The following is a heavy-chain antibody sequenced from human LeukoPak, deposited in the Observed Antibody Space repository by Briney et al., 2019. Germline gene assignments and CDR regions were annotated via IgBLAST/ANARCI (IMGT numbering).Heavy chain of an antibody. Sequence: SETLSLTCTVSRGSISTFYWSWIRQPAGKGLEWIGSIYYSGSTYYNPSLKSRVTISVDTSKNQFSLKLSSVTAADTAVYYCARSYLSMIVVALDYWGQGTLVTVSS. D-gene: IGHD3-22*01. J-gene: IGHJ4*02. CDR2: IYYSGST. CDR3: ARSYLSMIVVALDY. CDR1: RGSISTFY. V-gene: IGHV4-59*05.